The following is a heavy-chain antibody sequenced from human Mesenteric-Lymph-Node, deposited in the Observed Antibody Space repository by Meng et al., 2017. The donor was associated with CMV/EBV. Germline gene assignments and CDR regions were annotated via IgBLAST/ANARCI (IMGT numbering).Heavy chain of an antibody. J-gene: IGHJ4*02. CDR3: ARRYYGSGSTLAY. V-gene: IGHV1-8*02. Sequence: SVTVSCKTSGYTFSDYYMHWVRQATGQGLEWMGWMNPNSGDTGYAQKFQGRVTMTRNTSISTAYMELSSLRTEDTAVYYCARRYYGSGSTLAYWGQGTLVTVSS. D-gene: IGHD3-10*01. CDR2: MNPNSGDT. CDR1: GYTFSDYY.